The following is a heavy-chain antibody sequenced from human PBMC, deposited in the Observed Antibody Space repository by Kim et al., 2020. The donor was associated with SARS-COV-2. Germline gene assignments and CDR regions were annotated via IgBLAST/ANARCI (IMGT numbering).Heavy chain of an antibody. Sequence: GESLKISCKGSGYSFTSYWIGWVRQMPGKGLEWMGIIYPGDSDTRYSPSFQGQVTISADKSISTAYLQWSSLKASDTAMYYCARQKQQLADYYYYYGMDVWGQGTTVTVSS. D-gene: IGHD6-13*01. V-gene: IGHV5-51*01. CDR3: ARQKQQLADYYYYYGMDV. CDR2: IYPGDSDT. CDR1: GYSFTSYW. J-gene: IGHJ6*02.